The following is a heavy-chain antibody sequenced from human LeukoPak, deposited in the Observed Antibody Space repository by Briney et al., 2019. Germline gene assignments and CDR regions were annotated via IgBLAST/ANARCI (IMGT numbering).Heavy chain of an antibody. J-gene: IGHJ4*02. CDR2: ITGSGDST. CDR3: AKTRPLDSSSWSHGDY. D-gene: IGHD6-13*01. CDR1: GFTFSRYA. Sequence: GGSLRLSCAASGFTFSRYAMSWVSQAPGKGLVWVSAITGSGDSTYYGDSVKGRFTNSRDNPKNTLYLQMNSLRAEDTAVYYCAKTRPLDSSSWSHGDYWGQGTLVTVSS. V-gene: IGHV3-23*01.